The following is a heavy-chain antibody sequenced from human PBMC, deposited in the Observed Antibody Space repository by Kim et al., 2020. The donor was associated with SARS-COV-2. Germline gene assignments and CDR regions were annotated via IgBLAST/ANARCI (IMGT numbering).Heavy chain of an antibody. CDR1: GFTFSRYY. J-gene: IGHJ3*01. V-gene: IGHV3-53*01. CDR3: ARAEGGEGPFNV. CDR2: IDSGGLT. D-gene: IGHD2-21*01. Sequence: GGSLRLSCAVSGFTFSRYYMAWVRQPPGKGLEWVSAIDSGGLTYYGDSVKGRFTISRDNSRNKLYLQMNTLRAEDTAVYYCARAEGGEGPFNVWGPGT.